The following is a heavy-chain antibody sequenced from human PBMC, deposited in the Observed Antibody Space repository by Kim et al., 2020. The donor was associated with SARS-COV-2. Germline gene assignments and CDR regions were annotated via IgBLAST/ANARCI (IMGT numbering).Heavy chain of an antibody. J-gene: IGHJ4*02. D-gene: IGHD6-13*01. CDR2: IYHSGST. V-gene: IGHV4-38-2*02. CDR3: ARPVYSSSWFFDY. CDR1: GYSISSGYY. Sequence: SETLSLTCTVSGYSISSGYYWGWIRQPPGKGLEWIGSIYHSGSTYYNPSLKSRVTISVDTSKNQFSLKLSSVTAADTAVYYCARPVYSSSWFFDYLGQ.